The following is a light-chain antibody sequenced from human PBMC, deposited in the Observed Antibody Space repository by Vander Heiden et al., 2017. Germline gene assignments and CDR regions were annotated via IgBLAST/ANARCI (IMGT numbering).Light chain of an antibody. CDR1: QNIRNF. V-gene: IGKV1-39*01. Sequence: DIRITQSPSSLSASVGDRVTITCRASQNIRNFLNWYQQRPGKPPNLLIYAASSLQSGVPSRFSGSGSGTDFTLTINKLQPEDFASYYCQLCDGATWTFGQGTTVEIK. CDR3: QLCDGATWT. J-gene: IGKJ1*01. CDR2: AAS.